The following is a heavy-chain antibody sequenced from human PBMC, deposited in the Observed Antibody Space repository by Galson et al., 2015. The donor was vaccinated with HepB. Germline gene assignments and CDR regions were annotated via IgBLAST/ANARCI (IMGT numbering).Heavy chain of an antibody. CDR1: GFTFTSSA. CDR3: ATTYYYGSGSPDAFDI. CDR2: IVVGSGNT. D-gene: IGHD3-10*01. Sequence: SVKVSCKASGFTFTSSAVQWVRRARGQRLEWIGWIVVGSGNTNYAQKFQERVTITRDMSTSTAYMELSSLRSEDTAVYYCATTYYYGSGSPDAFDIWGQGTMVTVSS. V-gene: IGHV1-58*01. J-gene: IGHJ3*02.